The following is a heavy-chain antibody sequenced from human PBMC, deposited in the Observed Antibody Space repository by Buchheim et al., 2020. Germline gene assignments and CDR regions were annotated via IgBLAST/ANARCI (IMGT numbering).Heavy chain of an antibody. D-gene: IGHD4-17*01. Sequence: QVQLVESGGGVVQPGRSLRLSCAASGFTFSSYAMHWVRQAPGKGLEWVAVISYDGSNKYYADSVKGRFTISRDNSKNTLSLQMNSRRAEDTAVYYCARLFYGDFFDYWGQGTL. CDR2: ISYDGSNK. J-gene: IGHJ4*02. CDR1: GFTFSSYA. CDR3: ARLFYGDFFDY. V-gene: IGHV3-30-3*01.